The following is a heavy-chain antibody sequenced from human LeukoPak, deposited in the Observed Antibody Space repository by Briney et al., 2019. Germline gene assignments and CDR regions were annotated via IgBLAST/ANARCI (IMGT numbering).Heavy chain of an antibody. CDR3: ARGAHIWYYDSSGYPEYFQH. V-gene: IGHV4-34*01. J-gene: IGHJ1*01. Sequence: SETLSLTCAVYGGSFSGYYWSWIRQPPGKGLEWIGEINHSGSTNYNPSLKSRVTISVDTSKNQFSLKLSSVTAADTAVYYCARGAHIWYYDSSGYPEYFQHWGQGTLVTVSS. D-gene: IGHD3-22*01. CDR1: GGSFSGYY. CDR2: INHSGST.